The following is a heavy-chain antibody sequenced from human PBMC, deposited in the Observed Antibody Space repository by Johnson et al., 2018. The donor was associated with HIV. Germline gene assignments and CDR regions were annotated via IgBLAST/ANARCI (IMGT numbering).Heavy chain of an antibody. V-gene: IGHV3-11*04. Sequence: VQLVESGGGLVKPGGSLRLSCAASGFTFSDYYMSWIRQAPGKGLEWVSYISSSGSTIYYADSVKGRFTISRDNAKNSLYLQMNSVKAETTAVYYCARDSLGYSSSWYKGGAFDIWGQGTMVTVSS. CDR3: ARDSLGYSSSWYKGGAFDI. CDR2: ISSSGSTI. J-gene: IGHJ3*02. D-gene: IGHD6-13*01. CDR1: GFTFSDYY.